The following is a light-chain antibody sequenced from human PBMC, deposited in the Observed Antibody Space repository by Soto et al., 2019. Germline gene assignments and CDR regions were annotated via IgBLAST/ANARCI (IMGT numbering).Light chain of an antibody. CDR2: AAS. CDR3: QQSYSTPIT. Sequence: MQLTQSASYLCSVVGATVTITAGASQSISSYLNWYQQKPGKAPKLLIYAASSLQSGVPSRFSGSGSGTDFTLTISSLKPEDFATYYCQQSYSTPITFGQGTRLEI. V-gene: IGKV1-39*01. J-gene: IGKJ5*01. CDR1: QSISSY.